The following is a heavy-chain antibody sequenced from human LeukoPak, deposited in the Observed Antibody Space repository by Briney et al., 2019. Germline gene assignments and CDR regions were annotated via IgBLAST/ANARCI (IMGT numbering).Heavy chain of an antibody. D-gene: IGHD1-26*01. V-gene: IGHV4-59*01. CDR2: IYYSGST. CDR3: ARETPPNLGVDY. CDR1: GGSISSYY. J-gene: IGHJ4*02. Sequence: SETLSLTCTVSGGSISSYYWSWIRQPPGKGLEWIGYIYYSGSTNYNPSLKSRVTISVDTSKNQFSLKLSSVTAADTAVYYCARETPPNLGVDYWGQGTLVTVSS.